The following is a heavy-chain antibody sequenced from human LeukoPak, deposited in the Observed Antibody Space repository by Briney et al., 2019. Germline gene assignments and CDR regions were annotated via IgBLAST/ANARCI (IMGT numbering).Heavy chain of an antibody. CDR3: ARDSSLGYCSGGSCRFFDY. V-gene: IGHV3-11*06. Sequence: PGGSLRLSCAASGFTFSDYYMSWIRQAPGKGLERVSYISSSSSYTNYADSVKGRFTISRDNAKNSLYLQMNSLRAEDTAVYYCARDSSLGYCSGGSCRFFDYWGQGTLVTVSS. D-gene: IGHD2-15*01. J-gene: IGHJ4*02. CDR2: ISSSSSYT. CDR1: GFTFSDYY.